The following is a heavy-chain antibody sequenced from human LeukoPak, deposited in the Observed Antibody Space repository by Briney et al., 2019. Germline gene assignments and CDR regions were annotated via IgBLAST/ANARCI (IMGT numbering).Heavy chain of an antibody. J-gene: IGHJ6*03. CDR3: ARVPGEMATHYYYYYMDV. Sequence: GGSLRLSCAASGFTFSTYAMSWVRQAPGKGLEWVSSVSTSGGDTYNADSVKGRFTISRDNAKNSLYLQMNSLRAEDTAVYCCARVPGEMATHYYYYYMDVWGKGTTVTVSS. D-gene: IGHD5-24*01. V-gene: IGHV3-21*01. CDR1: GFTFSTYA. CDR2: VSTSGGDT.